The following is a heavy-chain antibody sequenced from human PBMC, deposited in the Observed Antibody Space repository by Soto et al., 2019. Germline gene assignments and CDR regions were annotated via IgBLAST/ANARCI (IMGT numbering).Heavy chain of an antibody. D-gene: IGHD3-22*01. CDR3: ARMRYDSSGYYQPSYYFDY. J-gene: IGHJ4*02. CDR1: GGTFSSYA. V-gene: IGHV1-69*01. Sequence: QVQLVQSRAEVKKPGSSVKVSCKASGGTFSSYAISWVRQAPGQGLEWMGGIIPIFGTANYAQKFQGRVTITADESTSTAYMELSSLRSEDTAVYYCARMRYDSSGYYQPSYYFDYWGQGTLVTVSS. CDR2: IIPIFGTA.